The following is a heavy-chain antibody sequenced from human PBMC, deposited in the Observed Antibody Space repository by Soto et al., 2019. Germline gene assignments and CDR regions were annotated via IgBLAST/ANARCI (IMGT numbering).Heavy chain of an antibody. V-gene: IGHV3-30*03. CDR1: GFTFSSYG. D-gene: IGHD3-3*01. Sequence: PGGSLRLSCAASGFTFSSYGMHWVRQAPGKGLEWVAVISYDGSNKYYADSVEGRFTISRDNSKNTLYLQMNSLRAEDTAVYYCATLTSIWSGYPYYFDYWGQGTLVTVSS. J-gene: IGHJ4*02. CDR2: ISYDGSNK. CDR3: ATLTSIWSGYPYYFDY.